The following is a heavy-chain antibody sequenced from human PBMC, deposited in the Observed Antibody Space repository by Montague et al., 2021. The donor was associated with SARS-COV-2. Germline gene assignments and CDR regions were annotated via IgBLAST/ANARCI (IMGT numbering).Heavy chain of an antibody. V-gene: IGHV2-70*11. CDR2: IDWDGDK. CDR3: ARGPSDTYYYNGMDV. Sequence: PALVKPTQTLTLTCTFSGFSRSTSGMGMTWIRQPPGKALEWLARIDWDGDKYYNTSLKSRLTISKDTSKNLVVLTMTNMDPVDTATYYCARGPSDTYYYNGMDVWGRGTTVTVSS. J-gene: IGHJ6*02. CDR1: GFSRSTSGMG.